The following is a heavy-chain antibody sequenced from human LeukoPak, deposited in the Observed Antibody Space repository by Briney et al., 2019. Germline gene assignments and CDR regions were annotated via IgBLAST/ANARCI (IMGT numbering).Heavy chain of an antibody. D-gene: IGHD3-22*01. CDR1: GFTLSNHW. Sequence: GGSLRLSCAASGFTLSNHWMIWVRQAPGKGLECVANIKQDGIEKYYLDSVKGRFTISRDNAKNSVYLQMNSLRAEDTAVYYCARDYYDSSGYQPLDYWGQGTLVTVSS. CDR2: IKQDGIEK. J-gene: IGHJ4*02. CDR3: ARDYYDSSGYQPLDY. V-gene: IGHV3-7*03.